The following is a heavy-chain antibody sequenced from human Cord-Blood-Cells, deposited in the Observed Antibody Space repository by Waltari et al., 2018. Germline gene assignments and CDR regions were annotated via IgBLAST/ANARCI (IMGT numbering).Heavy chain of an antibody. V-gene: IGHV1-2*02. CDR1: GYTFTGYY. J-gene: IGHJ4*02. D-gene: IGHD1-26*01. CDR2: INPNSGGT. Sequence: QVQLVQSGAEVKKPGASVKVSCKASGYTFTGYYMHWVRQAPGQWLEWMGWINPNSGGTNYAQTFQGRVTMTRDTSISTAYMELSRLRSDDTAVYYCARILISGSYKRGDYWGQGTLVTVSS. CDR3: ARILISGSYKRGDY.